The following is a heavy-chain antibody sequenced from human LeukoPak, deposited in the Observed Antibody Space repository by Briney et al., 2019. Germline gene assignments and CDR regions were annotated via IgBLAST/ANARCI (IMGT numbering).Heavy chain of an antibody. Sequence: GGSLRRSCAASGFTFSHAWMSWVRQAPGKGLEWVGRIKSKVDGGTSDYAAPAKGRFTISRDDSQDTLYLQMNSLKTEDTAVYYCITLSGFSSSLGAAFNSWGQGTMLTVSS. V-gene: IGHV3-15*01. D-gene: IGHD6-13*01. CDR2: IKSKVDGGTS. CDR3: ITLSGFSSSLGAAFNS. CDR1: GFTFSHAW. J-gene: IGHJ3*02.